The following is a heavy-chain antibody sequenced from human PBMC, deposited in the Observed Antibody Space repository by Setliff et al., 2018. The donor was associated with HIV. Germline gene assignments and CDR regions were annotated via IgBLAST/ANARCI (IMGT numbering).Heavy chain of an antibody. Sequence: SETLSLTCTVSGDSISNYYWSWVRQPPGKGLEWIGYIYTTGSTSYNPSLKSRVTMSVDTSKNQFSLRLTSVTAADTAVYFCARGGLGVVGAIDYWCQGTLVTVSS. D-gene: IGHD2-15*01. J-gene: IGHJ4*02. CDR2: IYTTGST. CDR3: ARGGLGVVGAIDY. V-gene: IGHV4-4*09. CDR1: GDSISNYY.